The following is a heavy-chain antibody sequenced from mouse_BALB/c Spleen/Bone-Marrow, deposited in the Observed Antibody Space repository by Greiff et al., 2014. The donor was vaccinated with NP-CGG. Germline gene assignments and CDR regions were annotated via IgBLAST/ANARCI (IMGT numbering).Heavy chain of an antibody. CDR2: ICPGDSTT. D-gene: IGHD1-2*01. J-gene: IGHJ1*01. CDR3: VRSRLRDWYFDV. V-gene: IGHV1S56*01. CDR1: GNTFTSYD. Sequence: QVQLQQSGVELVKPGASVKLSCKASGNTFTSYDINWVRQRPEQGLEWIGWICPGDSTTKYNEKFKGKATLSTDKSSSTVHMQLSRLTSEDSAVYFCVRSRLRDWYFDVWGAGTTVTISS.